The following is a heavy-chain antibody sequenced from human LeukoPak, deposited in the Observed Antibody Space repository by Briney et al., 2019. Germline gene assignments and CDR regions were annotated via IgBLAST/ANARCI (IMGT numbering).Heavy chain of an antibody. J-gene: IGHJ4*02. CDR1: GGTFSSYA. CDR3: ASSGTPHYDILTGYYFDY. D-gene: IGHD3-9*01. CDR2: IIPIFGTA. Sequence: SVKVSCKASGGTFSSYAISWVRQAPGQGLEWMGGIIPIFGTANYAQKFQGRVTITADKSTSTAYMELSSLRSEDTAVYYCASSGTPHYDILTGYYFDYWGQGTLDTVSS. V-gene: IGHV1-69*06.